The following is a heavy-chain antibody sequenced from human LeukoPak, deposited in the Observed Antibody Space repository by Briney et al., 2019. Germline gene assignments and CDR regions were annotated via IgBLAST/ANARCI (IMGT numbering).Heavy chain of an antibody. CDR3: ARDGWGVVVPAATSRAYYFDY. J-gene: IGHJ4*02. V-gene: IGHV4-4*07. Sequence: SSETLSLTCTVSGGSISSYYWSWIRQPAGKGLEWIGRIYTSGSTNYNPSLKSRVTMSVDTSKNQFSLKLSSVTAADTAVYYCARDGWGVVVPAATSRAYYFDYWGQETLVTVSS. CDR2: IYTSGST. CDR1: GGSISSYY. D-gene: IGHD2-2*01.